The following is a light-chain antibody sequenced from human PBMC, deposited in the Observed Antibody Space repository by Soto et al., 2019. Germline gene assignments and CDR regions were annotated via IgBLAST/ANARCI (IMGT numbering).Light chain of an antibody. CDR3: QQYGTSPRK. V-gene: IGKV3-20*01. CDR2: AAS. J-gene: IGKJ1*01. CDR1: QSVRNNY. Sequence: EIGLTQYTGTLSLSPGERATLSCRASQSVRNNYLAWYQQRPGQAPRLLIYAASSRATGIPDRFSGSGSGTDFTLTISRLEPEDFAVYYCQQYGTSPRKFGQGTKVDI.